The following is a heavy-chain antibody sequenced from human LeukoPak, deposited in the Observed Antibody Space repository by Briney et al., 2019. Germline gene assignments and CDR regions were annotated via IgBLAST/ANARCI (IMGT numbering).Heavy chain of an antibody. Sequence: GASVKVSCKVSGYTLTELSMHWVRQAPGKGLECMGGFDPEDGETIYAQKFQGRVTMTEDTSTDTAYMELSSLRSEDTAVYYCATDSDCSGGSCYSSPFDYWGQGTLVTVSS. CDR2: FDPEDGET. J-gene: IGHJ4*02. V-gene: IGHV1-24*01. CDR3: ATDSDCSGGSCYSSPFDY. D-gene: IGHD2-15*01. CDR1: GYTLTELS.